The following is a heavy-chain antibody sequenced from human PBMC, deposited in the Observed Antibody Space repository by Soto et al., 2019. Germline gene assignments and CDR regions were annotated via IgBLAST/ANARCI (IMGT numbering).Heavy chain of an antibody. V-gene: IGHV1-69*06. Sequence: GASVKVSCKASGGTFSSYAISWVRQAPGQGLEWMGGIIPIFGTANYAQKSQGRVTITADKSTSTAYMELSSLRSEDTAVYYCARGGVVTATPNYFDYWGQGTLVTVSS. CDR2: IIPIFGTA. CDR3: ARGGVVTATPNYFDY. J-gene: IGHJ4*02. D-gene: IGHD2-21*02. CDR1: GGTFSSYA.